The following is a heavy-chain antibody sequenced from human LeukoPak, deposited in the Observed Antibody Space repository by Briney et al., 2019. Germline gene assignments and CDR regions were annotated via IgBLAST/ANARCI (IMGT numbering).Heavy chain of an antibody. J-gene: IGHJ3*02. CDR2: ISGSGGST. D-gene: IGHD5-18*01. CDR3: AREADSYGSDAFDI. CDR1: GFTFSTYV. Sequence: GGSLRLSCAASGFTFSTYVVNWVRQAPGKGLQWVSTISGSGGSTYYADSVKGRFTISRDDAKNTLYLQMNSLRAEDTAVYYCAREADSYGSDAFDIWGQGTMVTVSS. V-gene: IGHV3-23*01.